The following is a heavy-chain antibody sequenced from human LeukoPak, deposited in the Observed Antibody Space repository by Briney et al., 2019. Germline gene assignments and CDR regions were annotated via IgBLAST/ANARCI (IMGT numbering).Heavy chain of an antibody. CDR2: ISSSSSTI. CDR3: ARDRFEPEDAFDI. CDR1: GFTFSSYS. V-gene: IGHV3-48*04. J-gene: IGHJ3*02. Sequence: PGGSLRLSCAAPGFTFSSYSMNWVRQAPGKGLEWVSYISSSSSTIYHADSVKGRFTISRDNAKNSLYLQMNSLRAEDTAVYYCARDRFEPEDAFDIWGQGTMVTVSS. D-gene: IGHD1-14*01.